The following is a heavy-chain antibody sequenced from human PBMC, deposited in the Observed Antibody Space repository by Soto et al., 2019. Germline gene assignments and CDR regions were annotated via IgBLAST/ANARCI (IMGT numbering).Heavy chain of an antibody. CDR2: IYHSGST. CDR1: GGSFSGYY. CDR3: ARVPGP. V-gene: IGHV4-34*01. D-gene: IGHD3-10*01. J-gene: IGHJ5*02. Sequence: SETLSLTCAVYGGSFSGYYWSWIRQPPGKGLEWIGYIYHSGSTYYNPSLKSRVTISVDRSKNQLSLKLSSVTAADTAVYYCARVPGPWGQGTLVTVSS.